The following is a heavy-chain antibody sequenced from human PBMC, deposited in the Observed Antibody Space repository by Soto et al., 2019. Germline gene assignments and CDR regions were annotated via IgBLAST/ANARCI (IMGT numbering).Heavy chain of an antibody. J-gene: IGHJ4*02. V-gene: IGHV1-69*06. D-gene: IGHD3-22*01. Sequence: QVQLVQSGAEVKKPGSSVKVSCKASGGTFSSYAISWVRQAPGQGLEWMGGIIPIFGTANYAQKFQGRVTITEDKSTSTAYMELSSLRSEDTAVYYCARDRLGEVVVPGPLDYWGQGTLVTVSS. CDR3: ARDRLGEVVVPGPLDY. CDR1: GGTFSSYA. CDR2: IIPIFGTA.